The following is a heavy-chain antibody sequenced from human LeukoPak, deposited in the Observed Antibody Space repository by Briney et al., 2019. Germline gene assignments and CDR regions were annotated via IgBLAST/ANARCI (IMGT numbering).Heavy chain of an antibody. D-gene: IGHD5-18*01. CDR3: ARTYSYGQGALGY. J-gene: IGHJ4*02. Sequence: PSETLSLTCTVSGGSISSSSYYWGWIRQPPGKGLEWIGSIYYSGSTYYNPSLKSRVTISVDTSKNQFSLKLSSVAAADTAVYYCARTYSYGQGALGYWGQGTLVTVSS. CDR2: IYYSGST. V-gene: IGHV4-39*07. CDR1: GGSISSSSYY.